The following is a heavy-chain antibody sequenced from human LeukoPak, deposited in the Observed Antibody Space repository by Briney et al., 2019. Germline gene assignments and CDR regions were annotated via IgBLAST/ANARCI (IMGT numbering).Heavy chain of an antibody. CDR1: GGSISSYY. V-gene: IGHV4-59*01. CDR3: ARESRCSSGTCYFDY. D-gene: IGHD2-15*01. Sequence: SETLSLTCTVSGGSISSYYWSWIRQPPGKGLEWIGYIYYSGSTNYNPSLKSRVTMSVDTSKNQSSLKLSSVTAADTAVYYCARESRCSSGTCYFDYWGQGTLVTVSS. J-gene: IGHJ4*02. CDR2: IYYSGST.